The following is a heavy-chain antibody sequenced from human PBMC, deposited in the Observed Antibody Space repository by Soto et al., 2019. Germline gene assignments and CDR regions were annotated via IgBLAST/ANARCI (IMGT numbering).Heavy chain of an antibody. V-gene: IGHV1-46*01. J-gene: IGHJ3*01. CDR3: ARPLIGNTIDL. CDR1: GYTFFKYF. D-gene: IGHD1-7*01. Sequence: ASVKVSCKASGYTFFKYFIHWVQQAPGQGLEWIGIINPSRGSATYGPIFQGRVSLTTDMPTSTVYMELSSLRSEDTAIYYCARPLIGNTIDLWGQGTSVTVSS. CDR2: INPSRGSA.